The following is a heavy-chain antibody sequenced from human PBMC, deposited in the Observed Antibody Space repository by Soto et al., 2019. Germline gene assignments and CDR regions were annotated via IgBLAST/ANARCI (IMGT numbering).Heavy chain of an antibody. V-gene: IGHV4-31*03. J-gene: IGHJ4*02. CDR2: IYYSGST. CDR1: GGSISSGGYY. CDR3: ARVSCSGGSCYLYYFDY. Sequence: PSETLSLTCTVSGGSISSGGYYWSWIRQHPGKGLEWIGYIYYSGSTYYNPSLKSRVTISVDTSKNQFSLKLSSVTAADTAVYYCARVSCSGGSCYLYYFDYWGQGTLVTVPS. D-gene: IGHD2-15*01.